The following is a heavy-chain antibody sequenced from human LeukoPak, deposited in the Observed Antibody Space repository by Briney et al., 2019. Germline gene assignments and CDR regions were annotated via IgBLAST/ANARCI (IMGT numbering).Heavy chain of an antibody. V-gene: IGHV3-48*04. CDR2: ISSSSSTI. J-gene: IGHJ4*02. Sequence: GGSLRLSCAASGFTFSSYSMNWVRQAPGKGLEWVSYISSSSSTIYYADSVKGRFTISRDNSKNTLFLQINSLTSEDTAVYYCARDGDYSHGYGKDYWGQGTQVTVSS. CDR3: ARDGDYSHGYGKDY. CDR1: GFTFSSYS. D-gene: IGHD5-18*01.